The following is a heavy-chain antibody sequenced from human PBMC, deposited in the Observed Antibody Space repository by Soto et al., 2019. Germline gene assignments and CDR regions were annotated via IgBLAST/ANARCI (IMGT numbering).Heavy chain of an antibody. Sequence: SGPRLVNPTLTPTLPCTLSGFSLSTIGKCVSWIGQPPGKTLERLARIDWDDDTSCSTSLKTRLTNSKNNSKNQVVLTMTNMEHVDTATYYCARSRYYYDGSGYEFYYFDYWGQGTLVTDSS. V-gene: IGHV2-70*11. CDR3: ARSRYYYDGSGYEFYYFDY. D-gene: IGHD3-22*01. J-gene: IGHJ4*02. CDR1: GFSLSTIGKC. CDR2: IDWDDDT.